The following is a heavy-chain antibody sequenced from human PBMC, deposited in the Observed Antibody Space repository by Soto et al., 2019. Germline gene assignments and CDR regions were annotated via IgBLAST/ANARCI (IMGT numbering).Heavy chain of an antibody. CDR2: IYHSGST. D-gene: IGHD3-3*01. V-gene: IGHV4-4*02. Sequence: PSETLSLTCAVSGGSISSSNWWSWVRQPPGKGLEWIGEIYHSGSTNYNPSLKGRVTISVDKSKNQFSLKLSSVTAADTAVYYCARTRFLEPYYYYGMDVWGQGTTVTVSS. CDR1: GGSISSSNW. CDR3: ARTRFLEPYYYYGMDV. J-gene: IGHJ6*02.